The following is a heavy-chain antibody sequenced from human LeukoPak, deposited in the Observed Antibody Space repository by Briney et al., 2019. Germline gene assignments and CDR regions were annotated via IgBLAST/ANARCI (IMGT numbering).Heavy chain of an antibody. CDR1: GYTFTGYY. CDR3: ARMLYDRETNGAFDI. Sequence: ASVKVSCKASGYTFTGYYMHWVRQAPGQGLEWMGWINPNSGGTNYAQKFQGRVTMTRDTSISTAYMELSRLRSDDTAVYYCARMLYDRETNGAFDIWGQGTMVTVSS. V-gene: IGHV1-2*02. D-gene: IGHD3-22*01. CDR2: INPNSGGT. J-gene: IGHJ3*02.